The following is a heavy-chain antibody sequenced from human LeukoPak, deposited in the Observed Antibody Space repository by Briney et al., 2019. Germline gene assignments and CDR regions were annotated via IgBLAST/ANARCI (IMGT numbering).Heavy chain of an antibody. V-gene: IGHV1-2*02. CDR1: GYTFTGYY. CDR3: ASEYKYDSSGANAFDI. CDR2: IHPNTGGT. J-gene: IGHJ3*02. Sequence: ASVKVSCKASGYTFTGYYIHWVRQAPGQGLERMGWIHPNTGGTKYAQKFQGRVTMTRDTSSSTAYMELSSLRSADTAVYYCASEYKYDSSGANAFDIWGQGTMVTVSS. D-gene: IGHD3-22*01.